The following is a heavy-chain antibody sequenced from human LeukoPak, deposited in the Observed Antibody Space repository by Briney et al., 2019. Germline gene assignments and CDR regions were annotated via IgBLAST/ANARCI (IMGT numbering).Heavy chain of an antibody. J-gene: IGHJ6*02. V-gene: IGHV3-48*03. CDR3: AREGRNYYGMDV. Sequence: GSLRLSCAASGFTFSSYEMNWVRQAPGKGLEWVSYISSSGTAIYYADSVEGRFTISRDNAKNSLYLQMNSLRAEDTAVYYCAREGRNYYGMDVWGQGTTVTVSS. CDR2: ISSSGTAI. CDR1: GFTFSSYE.